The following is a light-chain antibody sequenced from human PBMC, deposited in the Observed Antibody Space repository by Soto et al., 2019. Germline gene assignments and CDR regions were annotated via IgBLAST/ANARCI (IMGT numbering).Light chain of an antibody. CDR1: QSVSSY. V-gene: IGKV3-11*01. CDR2: DAS. CDR3: QQRSNWPPSWT. J-gene: IGKJ2*02. Sequence: EIVLTQSPATLSLSPGERATLSCRASQSVSSYLAWYQQKPGQAPRLLIYDASNRATGIPARFSSSGSGTDFTLTISSLEPEDFAVYYCQQRSNWPPSWTFGQGTKLEIK.